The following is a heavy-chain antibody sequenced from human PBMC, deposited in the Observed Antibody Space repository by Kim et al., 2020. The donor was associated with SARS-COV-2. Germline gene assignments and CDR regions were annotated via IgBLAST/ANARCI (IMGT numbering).Heavy chain of an antibody. J-gene: IGHJ4*02. V-gene: IGHV4-39*01. CDR3: ARHITNADYFDY. Sequence: YNQSLKSRVTISVDTSKNQFSLKLNSVTAADTAVYYCARHITNADYFDYWGQGTLVTVSS.